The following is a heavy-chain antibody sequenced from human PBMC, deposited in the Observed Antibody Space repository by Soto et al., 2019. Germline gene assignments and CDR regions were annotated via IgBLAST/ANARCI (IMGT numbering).Heavy chain of an antibody. J-gene: IGHJ4*02. CDR1: GGTFSIYS. CDR2: IIPIFGTA. D-gene: IGHD2-2*01. V-gene: IGHV1-69*13. Sequence: GAPVKVSSEDSGGTFSIYSISWVRQAPRKGLEWMGGIIPIFGTANYAQKFQGRVTITADESTSTAYMELSSLRAEDTAVYYCAKDQPYKRPTSLWSNDCSSTSCFLYYFDYWGQGTLVTSPQ. CDR3: AKDQPYKRPTSLWSNDCSSTSCFLYYFDY.